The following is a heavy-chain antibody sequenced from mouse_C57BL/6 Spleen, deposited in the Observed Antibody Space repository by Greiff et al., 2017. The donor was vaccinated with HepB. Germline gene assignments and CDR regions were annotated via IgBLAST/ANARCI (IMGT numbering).Heavy chain of an antibody. CDR2: IDPNSGGT. Sequence: QIQLQQSGAELVKPGASVKLSCKASGYTFTSYWMHWVKQRPGRGLEWIGRIDPNSGGTKYNEKFKSKATLTVDKPSSTAYMQLSSLTSEDSAVYYCARCWAYDYAYYYAMDYWGQGTSVTVSS. D-gene: IGHD2-4*01. J-gene: IGHJ4*01. V-gene: IGHV1-72*01. CDR1: GYTFTSYW. CDR3: ARCWAYDYAYYYAMDY.